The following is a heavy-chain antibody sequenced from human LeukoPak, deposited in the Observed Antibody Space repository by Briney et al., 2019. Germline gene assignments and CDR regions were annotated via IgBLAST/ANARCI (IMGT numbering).Heavy chain of an antibody. D-gene: IGHD2-2*01. CDR3: ASTRDFDS. J-gene: IGHJ4*02. Sequence: ASVKVSCEASRYTFTGYYMHWVRQAPRQRLEWMGWINPNSGGTNYAQKFQGRVTMTRDTSISTAYMELSRLRSDDTAVYYCASTRDFDSWGQGTLVTVSS. CDR2: INPNSGGT. V-gene: IGHV1-2*02. CDR1: RYTFTGYY.